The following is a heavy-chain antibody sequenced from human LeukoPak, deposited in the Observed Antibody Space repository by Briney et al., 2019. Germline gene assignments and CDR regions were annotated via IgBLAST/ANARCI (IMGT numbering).Heavy chain of an antibody. Sequence: LRLSCAASGFTFSSYGMHWVRQPPGKGLEWIGEINHSGSTNYNPSLKSRVTISVDTSKNQFSLKLSSVTAADTAVYYCASPRSAMDAFDIWGQGTMVTVSS. D-gene: IGHD2-2*01. V-gene: IGHV4-34*01. CDR1: GFTFSSYG. CDR3: ASPRSAMDAFDI. J-gene: IGHJ3*02. CDR2: INHSGST.